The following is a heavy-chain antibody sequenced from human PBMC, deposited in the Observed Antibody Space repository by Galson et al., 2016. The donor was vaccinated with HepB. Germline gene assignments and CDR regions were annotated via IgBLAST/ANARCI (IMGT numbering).Heavy chain of an antibody. J-gene: IGHJ5*02. V-gene: IGHV1-18*01. CDR3: ARAGAAVTTHFDL. Sequence: SVKVSCKASGYNFRIFGITWVRQAPGQGLEWMGWIGAHNDRTNYAPKFQGRVTMTTDTSTSPAYVELRSLKSDDTAVYYCARAGAAVTTHFDLWGQGTPVAVSS. CDR2: IGAHNDRT. D-gene: IGHD4-17*01. CDR1: GYNFRIFG.